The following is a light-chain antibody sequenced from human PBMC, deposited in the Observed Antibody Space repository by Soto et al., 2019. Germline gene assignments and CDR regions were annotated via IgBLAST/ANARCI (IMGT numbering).Light chain of an antibody. CDR1: QSVSSD. Sequence: EIVLTQAPGTLSLAPGERATLSCRSSQSVSSDLAWYQQKPGQAPRLLIYGASNRATGIPDRFSGSGSGTDFTLTISRLEPEDFAVYYCQQYSNWPPITFGQGTRLEI. CDR3: QQYSNWPPIT. V-gene: IGKV3-20*01. CDR2: GAS. J-gene: IGKJ5*01.